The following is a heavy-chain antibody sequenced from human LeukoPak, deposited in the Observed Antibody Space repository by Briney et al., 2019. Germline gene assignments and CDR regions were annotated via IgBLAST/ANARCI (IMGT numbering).Heavy chain of an antibody. CDR1: GFTFSSYG. Sequence: GSLRLSCAASGFTFSSYGMHWVRQAPGKGLEWVAFIRYDGSNKYYADSVKGRFTISRDNSKNTLYLQMNSLRAEDTAVYYCAKAMVSSRRKEGSTIDYWGQGTLVTVSS. D-gene: IGHD5/OR15-5a*01. CDR2: IRYDGSNK. J-gene: IGHJ4*02. V-gene: IGHV3-30*02. CDR3: AKAMVSSRRKEGSTIDY.